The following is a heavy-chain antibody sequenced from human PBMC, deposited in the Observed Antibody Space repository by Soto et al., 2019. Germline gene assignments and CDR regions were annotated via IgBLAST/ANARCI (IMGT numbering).Heavy chain of an antibody. Sequence: GASVKVSCKASGYTFTSYDINWVRQATGQGLEWMGWMNPNSGNTGYAQKFQGRVTMTRNTSISTAYMELSSLRSEDTAVYYCARQGLNPLLGTGSGGSHMFDPWGQGTLVTVSS. D-gene: IGHD2-15*01. V-gene: IGHV1-8*01. CDR2: MNPNSGNT. J-gene: IGHJ5*02. CDR1: GYTFTSYD. CDR3: ARQGLNPLLGTGSGGSHMFDP.